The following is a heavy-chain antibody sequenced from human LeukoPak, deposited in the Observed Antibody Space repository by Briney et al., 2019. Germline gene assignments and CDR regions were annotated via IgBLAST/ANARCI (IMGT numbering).Heavy chain of an antibody. Sequence: GSLRLPCAASGFTFSSYAMSWVRQVPGKGLEWIGNIYYGGNTYYNPSLKNRLTISVDTSKNQFSLRLSPVTATDTAVYYCARQIARGYGINFYYMDVWGKGTTVTVSS. CDR2: IYYGGNT. J-gene: IGHJ6*03. CDR3: ARQIARGYGINFYYMDV. CDR1: GFTFSSYA. V-gene: IGHV4-39*01. D-gene: IGHD3-10*01.